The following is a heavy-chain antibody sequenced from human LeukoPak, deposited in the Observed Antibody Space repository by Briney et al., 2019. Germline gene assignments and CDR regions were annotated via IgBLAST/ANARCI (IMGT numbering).Heavy chain of an antibody. CDR2: VSTYNGNT. CDR3: AIGNMSPSAY. V-gene: IGHV1-18*01. D-gene: IGHD2/OR15-2a*01. J-gene: IGHJ4*02. CDR1: GYTFTDYG. Sequence: GASVKVSCKASGYTFTDYGITWVRQAPGQGLEWMGWVSTYNGNTNYAQNLQGRVTMTTDTYTSTAYMELRSLRSDDTAVYYCAIGNMSPSAYWGQGTLVTVSS.